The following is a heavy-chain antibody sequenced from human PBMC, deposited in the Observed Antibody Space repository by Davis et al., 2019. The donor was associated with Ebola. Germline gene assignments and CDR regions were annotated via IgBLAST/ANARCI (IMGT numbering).Heavy chain of an antibody. J-gene: IGHJ6*02. V-gene: IGHV3-30-3*01. CDR3: AKDLGHYDFWSGYRHYYYYGMDV. D-gene: IGHD3-3*01. CDR2: ISYDGSNK. Sequence: GESLKISCAASGFTFSSYAMHWVRQAPGKGLEWVAVISYDGSNKYYADSVKGRFTISRDNSKNTLYLQMNSLRAEDTAVYYCAKDLGHYDFWSGYRHYYYYGMDVWGQGTTVTVSS. CDR1: GFTFSSYA.